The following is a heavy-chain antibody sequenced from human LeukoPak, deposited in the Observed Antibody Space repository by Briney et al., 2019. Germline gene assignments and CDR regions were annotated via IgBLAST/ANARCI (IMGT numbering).Heavy chain of an antibody. V-gene: IGHV3-49*03. D-gene: IGHD6-13*01. Sequence: GGSLRLSCAASGFTFNTYAMSWFRQAPGKGLEWVGFIRSKAYGGTTEYAASVKGRFTISRDDSKSIAYLQMNSLKTEDTAVYYCTRGNTGYSSSWFDWGQGTLVTVSS. CDR3: TRGNTGYSSSWFD. CDR2: IRSKAYGGTT. J-gene: IGHJ4*02. CDR1: GFTFNTYA.